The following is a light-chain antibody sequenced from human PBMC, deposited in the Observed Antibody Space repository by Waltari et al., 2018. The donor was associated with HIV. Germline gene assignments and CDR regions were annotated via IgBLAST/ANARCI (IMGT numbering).Light chain of an antibody. CDR3: QQSYSTPWT. V-gene: IGKV1-39*01. CDR2: AAS. Sequence: DIQMTHAPSSLSASVGDRVTITGRESQSISSYLNWYQQKPGKAPKLLIYAASSLQSGVPSRFSGSGSGTVFPITISRLQPEDFATYYCQQSYSTPWTFGQGPKVEIK. CDR1: QSISSY. J-gene: IGKJ1*01.